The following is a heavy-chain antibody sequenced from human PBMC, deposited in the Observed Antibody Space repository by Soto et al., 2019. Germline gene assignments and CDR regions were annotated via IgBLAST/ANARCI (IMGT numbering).Heavy chain of an antibody. CDR2: ISYDGTNK. V-gene: IGHV3-30*18. Sequence: GSLRLSCAASGFTFSSYGLHWVRQAPGKGLEWVAVISYDGTNKYYADSVKGRFTISRDNSNNTLYLQMNSLRAEDTALYYCAKDQNYYGSGSYPWFDPWGQGTLVTVS. D-gene: IGHD3-10*01. CDR1: GFTFSSYG. J-gene: IGHJ5*02. CDR3: AKDQNYYGSGSYPWFDP.